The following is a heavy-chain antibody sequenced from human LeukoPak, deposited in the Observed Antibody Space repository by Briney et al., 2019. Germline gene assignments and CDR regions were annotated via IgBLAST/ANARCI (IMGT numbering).Heavy chain of an antibody. CDR3: ARGTTFDY. CDR1: GGSFSGYY. V-gene: IGHV4-34*01. D-gene: IGHD4-17*01. CDR2: INHSGST. Sequence: SETLSLTCAVFGGSFSGYYWSWIRQPPGKGLEWIGEINHSGSTNYNPSLKSRVTISVDTSKNQFSLKLSSVTAADTAVYYCARGTTFDYWGQGTLVTVSS. J-gene: IGHJ4*02.